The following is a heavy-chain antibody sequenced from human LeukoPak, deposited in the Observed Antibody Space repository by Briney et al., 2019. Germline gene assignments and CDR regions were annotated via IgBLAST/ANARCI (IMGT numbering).Heavy chain of an antibody. V-gene: IGHV1-69*05. CDR1: GVSFRDYT. Sequence: SVKVSCKASGVSFRDYTINWVRQAPGQGLEWMGAIIPISGTTNYAQRLQGRVTLTMDDSATTAFMEMSSLRSEDTAVYYCASRFTARQMVPADYYHMDVWGKGTTVFVSS. CDR3: ASRFTARQMVPADYYHMDV. CDR2: IIPISGTT. J-gene: IGHJ6*03. D-gene: IGHD6-13*01.